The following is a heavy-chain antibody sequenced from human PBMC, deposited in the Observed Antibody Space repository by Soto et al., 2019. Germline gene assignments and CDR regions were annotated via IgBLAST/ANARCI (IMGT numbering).Heavy chain of an antibody. Sequence: EVQLVESGGGLVQPGGSLRLSCAASGFTFSSYSMNWVRQAPGKGLEWVSHISSSRSTIYYEVSVEGRFTISTDNAKHSLYLQMNSLRDEDPAVYYCARAGAVADSYSYGMDVWGQGTKVTVSS. D-gene: IGHD6-19*01. CDR2: ISSSRSTI. CDR1: GFTFSSYS. V-gene: IGHV3-48*02. J-gene: IGHJ6*02. CDR3: ARAGAVADSYSYGMDV.